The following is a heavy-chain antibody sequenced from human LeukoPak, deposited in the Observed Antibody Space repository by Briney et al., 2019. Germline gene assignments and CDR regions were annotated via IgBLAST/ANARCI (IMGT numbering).Heavy chain of an antibody. CDR1: GFTFSSYE. V-gene: IGHV3-21*01. Sequence: GGSLRLSCAASGFTFSSYEMNWVRQAPGKGLEWVSSISSSSSYIYYADSVKGRFTISRDNAKNSLYLQMNSLRAEDTAVYYCAREGVGYNPFDYWGQGTLVTVSS. J-gene: IGHJ4*02. CDR3: AREGVGYNPFDY. D-gene: IGHD5-24*01. CDR2: ISSSSSYI.